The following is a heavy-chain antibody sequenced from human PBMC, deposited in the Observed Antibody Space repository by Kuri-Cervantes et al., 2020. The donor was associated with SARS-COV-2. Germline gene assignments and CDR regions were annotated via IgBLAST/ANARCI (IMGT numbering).Heavy chain of an antibody. J-gene: IGHJ6*03. V-gene: IGHV1-46*01. Sequence: ASVKVSCKASGYTFTSYYMHWVRQAPGQGLEWMGIINPSGGSTSYAQKFQGRVTMTRDTSTSTAYMELSSLRSEDTAVYYCARGVGSSGWYPLGGYYYYYMDVWGKGTTVTVSS. D-gene: IGHD6-19*01. CDR3: ARGVGSSGWYPLGGYYYYYMDV. CDR2: INPSGGST. CDR1: GYTFTSYY.